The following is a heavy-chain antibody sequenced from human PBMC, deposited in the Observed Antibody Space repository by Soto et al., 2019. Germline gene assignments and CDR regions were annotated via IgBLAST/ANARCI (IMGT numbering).Heavy chain of an antibody. V-gene: IGHV1-8*01. CDR1: GYTFTSYD. J-gene: IGHJ6*02. CDR3: ARKDTLTGYYPYYYYGMDV. Sequence: QVQLVQSGAEVKKPGASVKVSCKASGYTFTSYDINWVRQATGQGLEWMGWMNPNSGNTGYAQKFQGRVTMTRNTSISTAYMELSSLRSEDTAVYYCARKDTLTGYYPYYYYGMDVWGQVTTVTVSS. CDR2: MNPNSGNT. D-gene: IGHD3-9*01.